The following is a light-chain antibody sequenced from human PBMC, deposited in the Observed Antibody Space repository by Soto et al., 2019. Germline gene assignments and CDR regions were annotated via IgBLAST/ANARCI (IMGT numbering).Light chain of an antibody. Sequence: QSVLAQPSSVSGSPGQSITISCTGTSTDVGGYNYVSWYQHHPGKGPKLIIYEVNNRPSGVSDRFSGSKSGNKASLTISNLEAEDESDYYCGSYTSTDTPFVFGNGTKVTVL. J-gene: IGLJ1*01. V-gene: IGLV2-14*01. CDR3: GSYTSTDTPFV. CDR2: EVN. CDR1: STDVGGYNY.